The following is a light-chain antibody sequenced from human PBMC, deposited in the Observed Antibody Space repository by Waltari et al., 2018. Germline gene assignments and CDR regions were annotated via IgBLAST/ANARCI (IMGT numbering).Light chain of an antibody. V-gene: IGLV3-27*01. Sequence: SYELTQPSSVSVSPGQTASITCSGDLLAKKYARWFQQKPGQAPVLVIFKDNERPSGIPERFPGSSSGTSVTLTISGAQVEDEADYYCYSAADNNVGVFGPGTKVTVL. CDR1: LLAKKY. J-gene: IGLJ1*01. CDR2: KDN. CDR3: YSAADNNVGV.